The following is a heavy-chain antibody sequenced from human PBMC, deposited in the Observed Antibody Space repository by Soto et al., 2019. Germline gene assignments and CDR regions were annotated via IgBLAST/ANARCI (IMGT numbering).Heavy chain of an antibody. CDR1: GGSISSYY. CDR3: ARDIRGWEPDY. V-gene: IGHV4-59*01. J-gene: IGHJ4*02. Sequence: SETLSLTCTVSGGSISSYYWSWIRQPPGKGLEWIGYIYYSGSTNYNPSLKSRVTISVDTSKNQFSLKLSSVTAADTAVYYCARDIRGWEPDYWGQGTLVTVSS. D-gene: IGHD1-26*01. CDR2: IYYSGST.